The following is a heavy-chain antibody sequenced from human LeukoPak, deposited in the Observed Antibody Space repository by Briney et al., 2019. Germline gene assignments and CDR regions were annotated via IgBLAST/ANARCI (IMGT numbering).Heavy chain of an antibody. D-gene: IGHD1-20*01. Sequence: PGGSLRLSCSASEFTFSSYEMNWVRQAPGKGLEWVSYISTGGGTVYYADSVEGRFTISRDNAKNSLYLQMNGLRADDTAVYYCARDNWNRPSGSVDFDYWGQGALVTVSS. CDR3: ARDNWNRPSGSVDFDY. V-gene: IGHV3-48*03. CDR2: ISTGGGTV. CDR1: EFTFSSYE. J-gene: IGHJ4*02.